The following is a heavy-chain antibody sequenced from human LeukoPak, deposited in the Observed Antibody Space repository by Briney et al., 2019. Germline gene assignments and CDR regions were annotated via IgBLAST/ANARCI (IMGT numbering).Heavy chain of an antibody. V-gene: IGHV1-18*01. CDR3: ANVAKGRYFFYYMDV. J-gene: IGHJ6*03. D-gene: IGHD5-12*01. CDR1: GHSINTVG. CDR2: MSSDNGNT. Sequence: ASVKVSCKTSGHSINTVGITWVRQAPGQGLEWIGWMSSDNGNTNYADKFQGRVTITRDTSRTTAYMVLRSLRSDDTAVYFCANVAKGRYFFYYMDVWGAGTTVTVSS.